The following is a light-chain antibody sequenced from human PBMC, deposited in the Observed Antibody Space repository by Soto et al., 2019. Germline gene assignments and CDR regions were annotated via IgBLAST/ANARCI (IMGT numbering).Light chain of an antibody. J-gene: IGLJ2*01. CDR3: AAWDDSLSGL. CDR2: RNS. Sequence: QSVLTQPPSVSGTHGQRVTISCSGSSSNIGSNYVYWYQQLPGTAPKLLIYRNSQRPSGVPDRFSGSKSGTSASLAISGLRSEDEADYYCAAWDDSLSGLFGGGTKLTVL. CDR1: SSNIGSNY. V-gene: IGLV1-47*01.